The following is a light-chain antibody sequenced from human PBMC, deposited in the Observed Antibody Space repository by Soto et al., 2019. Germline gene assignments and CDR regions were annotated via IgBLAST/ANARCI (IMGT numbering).Light chain of an antibody. J-gene: IGLJ3*02. Sequence: QSALTQPASVSGSPGRSITISCTGTSSDIGDYNYVSWYQQHPRKAPKLLIYDVSNRPSGVSNRFSGSKSGNTASLTISGLQAEDEADYYCSSYTSSSTWVFGGGTKVTVL. CDR1: SSDIGDYNY. CDR3: SSYTSSSTWV. CDR2: DVS. V-gene: IGLV2-14*03.